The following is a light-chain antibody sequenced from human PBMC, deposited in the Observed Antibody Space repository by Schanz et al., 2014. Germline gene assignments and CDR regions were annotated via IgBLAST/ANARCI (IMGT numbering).Light chain of an antibody. CDR1: QTVSSY. Sequence: EIVLTQSPGTLSLSPGERATLSCRASQTVSSYLAWYQQKPGQAPRLLVYGASNRATDIPDRFSGSGSGTDFSLTISRLESEDSAVYYCQQYGGSPPYTFGQGTKVEIK. CDR3: QQYGGSPPYT. V-gene: IGKV3-20*01. CDR2: GAS. J-gene: IGKJ1*01.